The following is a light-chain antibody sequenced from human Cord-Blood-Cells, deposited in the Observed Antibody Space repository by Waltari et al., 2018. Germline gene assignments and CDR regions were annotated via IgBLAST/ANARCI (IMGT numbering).Light chain of an antibody. V-gene: IGKV1-33*01. CDR3: QQYDNLPPKLT. Sequence: DIQMTQSPSSLSASVGDRVTITCQARHDIRNYLNWYQQKPGKAPKHLIYDASNLETVVPARFSGSVSGTDFTFTISSLQTEDIATYYCQQYDNLPPKLTFGGGTKVEIK. CDR1: HDIRNY. CDR2: DAS. J-gene: IGKJ4*01.